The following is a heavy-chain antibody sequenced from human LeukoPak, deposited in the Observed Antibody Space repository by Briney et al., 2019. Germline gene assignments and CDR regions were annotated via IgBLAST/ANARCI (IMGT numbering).Heavy chain of an antibody. V-gene: IGHV4-39*07. J-gene: IGHJ4*02. D-gene: IGHD6-19*01. CDR2: IYYSGST. Sequence: PSETLSLTCTVSGGSISSSSYYWGWIRQPPGKGLEWIGSIYYSGSTYYNPSLKSRVTISVDTSKNQFSLKLSSVTAADTAVYYCARDGYSSGWPIDYWGQGTLVTVSS. CDR1: GGSISSSSYY. CDR3: ARDGYSSGWPIDY.